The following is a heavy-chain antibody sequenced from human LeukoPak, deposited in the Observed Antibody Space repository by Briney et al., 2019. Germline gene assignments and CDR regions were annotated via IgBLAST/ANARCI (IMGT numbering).Heavy chain of an antibody. Sequence: GGSLRLSCAASGFTFSSYGMHWVCQAPGKGLEWVPFIRHDGTNKYYVDSVKGRFTISRDNSKNTLYLQMNSMRAEDTAVYYCARPARIAAAGDLDAFDIWGQGTMVTVSS. CDR2: IRHDGTNK. J-gene: IGHJ3*02. CDR3: ARPARIAAAGDLDAFDI. V-gene: IGHV3-30*02. CDR1: GFTFSSYG. D-gene: IGHD6-13*01.